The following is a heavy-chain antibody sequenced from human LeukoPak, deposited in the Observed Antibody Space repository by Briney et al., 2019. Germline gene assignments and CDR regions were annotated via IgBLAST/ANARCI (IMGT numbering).Heavy chain of an antibody. CDR1: GYTFTSYD. CDR2: MNPNSGNT. CDR3: ARGPGGIAAAGGNYMDV. D-gene: IGHD6-13*01. Sequence: ASMKVSCKASGYTFTSYDINWVRQATGQGLEWMGWMNPNSGNTGYAQKFQGRVTMTRNTSISTAYMELSSLRSEDTAVYYCARGPGGIAAAGGNYMDVWGKGTTVTVSS. J-gene: IGHJ6*03. V-gene: IGHV1-8*01.